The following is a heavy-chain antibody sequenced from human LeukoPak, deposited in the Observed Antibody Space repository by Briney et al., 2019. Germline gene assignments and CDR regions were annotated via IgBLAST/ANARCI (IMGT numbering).Heavy chain of an antibody. V-gene: IGHV4-59*01. D-gene: IGHD6-19*01. CDR2: IYYSGST. Sequence: NPSETLSLTCTVSGGSISGYYWSWIRQPPGKGLEWIGYIYYSGSTNYNPSLKSRVTISVDTSKNQFSLKLSSVTAAGTAVYYCARGYSSGWPYYYYGMDVWGQGTTVTVSS. CDR3: ARGYSSGWPYYYYGMDV. J-gene: IGHJ6*02. CDR1: GGSISGYY.